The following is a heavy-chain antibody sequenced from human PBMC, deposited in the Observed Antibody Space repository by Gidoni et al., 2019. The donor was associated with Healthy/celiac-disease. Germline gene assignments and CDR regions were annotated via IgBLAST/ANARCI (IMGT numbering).Heavy chain of an antibody. D-gene: IGHD3-22*01. V-gene: IGHV3-23*01. CDR1: GFTFSSYA. Sequence: SGFTFSSYAMSWVRQAPGMGRQWGSAISGSGGSTYDADPVNSGFTISRDNSKNALYLQMSRRRAEDTAVYYCATPDYDSSGSPFDYWGQGTLVTVSS. CDR2: ISGSGGST. CDR3: ATPDYDSSGSPFDY. J-gene: IGHJ4*02.